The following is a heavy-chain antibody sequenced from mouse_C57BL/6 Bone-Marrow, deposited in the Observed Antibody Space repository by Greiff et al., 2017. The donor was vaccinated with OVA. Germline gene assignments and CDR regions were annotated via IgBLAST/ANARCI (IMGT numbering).Heavy chain of an antibody. CDR2: IDPETGGT. V-gene: IGHV1-15*01. D-gene: IGHD6-1*01. Sequence: QVQLKQSGAELVRPGDSVTLSCKASGYTFTDYEMHWVKQTPVHGLEWIGAIDPETGGTAYNQKFKGKAILTADKSSSTAYMELRSLTSEDSAVYYCTRRLQPSRDYWGQGTSVTVSS. CDR1: GYTFTDYE. J-gene: IGHJ4*01. CDR3: TRRLQPSRDY.